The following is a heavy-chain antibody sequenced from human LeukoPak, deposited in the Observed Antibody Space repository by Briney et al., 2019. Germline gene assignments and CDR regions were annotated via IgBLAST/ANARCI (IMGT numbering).Heavy chain of an antibody. V-gene: IGHV1-18*01. Sequence: GASVKVCCKASGYTFTSYGISWVRQAPGQGLEWMGWISAYNGNTNYAQKLQGRVTMTTDTSTSTAYMELRSLRSDDTAVYYCARTTGITGATPLDYWGQGTLVTVSS. J-gene: IGHJ4*02. CDR3: ARTTGITGATPLDY. CDR2: ISAYNGNT. CDR1: GYTFTSYG. D-gene: IGHD1-7*01.